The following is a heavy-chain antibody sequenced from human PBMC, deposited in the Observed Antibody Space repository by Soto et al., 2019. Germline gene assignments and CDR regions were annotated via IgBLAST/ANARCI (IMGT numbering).Heavy chain of an antibody. Sequence: ASVKVSCKASGYTFTSYAMHWVRQAPGQRLEWMGWINAGNGNTKYSQKFQGRVTITRDTSASTAYMELSSLRSEDTAVYYCARGVAYYYDSSGYPTHFDYWGQGTLVTVSS. CDR1: GYTFTSYA. CDR2: INAGNGNT. J-gene: IGHJ4*02. V-gene: IGHV1-3*01. CDR3: ARGVAYYYDSSGYPTHFDY. D-gene: IGHD3-22*01.